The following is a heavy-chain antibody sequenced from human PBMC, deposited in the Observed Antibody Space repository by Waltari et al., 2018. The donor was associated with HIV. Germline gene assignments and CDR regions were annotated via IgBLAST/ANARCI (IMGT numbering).Heavy chain of an antibody. CDR1: GFTFSSYW. D-gene: IGHD3-10*01. V-gene: IGHV3-74*01. J-gene: IGHJ6*02. CDR2: INTDGSST. Sequence: EVQLVESGGGLVQPGGSLRLSCAASGFTFSSYWMHWVRQAPGKGLVGVSRINTDGSSTSYADSVKGRFTISRDTAKNTLNLQMNSLRAEDTAVYYCARDLYYGSGISGGMDVWGQGTTVTVSS. CDR3: ARDLYYGSGISGGMDV.